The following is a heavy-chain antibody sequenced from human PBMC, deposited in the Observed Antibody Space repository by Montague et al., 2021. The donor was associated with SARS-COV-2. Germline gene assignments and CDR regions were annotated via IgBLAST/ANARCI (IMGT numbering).Heavy chain of an antibody. J-gene: IGHJ4*02. D-gene: IGHD3-22*01. CDR3: ARGGFYYDRSGPSNFDY. CDR2: IYYSGXT. CDR1: VGSISSNNCY. Sequence: SETLSLTCTVSVGSISSNNCYWGWIRQPPGKALEWIGSIYYSGXTXYXXXXKXRVTMSVDTSENQFSLKLSSVAAADTAVYYCARGGFYYDRSGPSNFDYWGQGTLVTVSS. V-gene: IGHV4-39*07.